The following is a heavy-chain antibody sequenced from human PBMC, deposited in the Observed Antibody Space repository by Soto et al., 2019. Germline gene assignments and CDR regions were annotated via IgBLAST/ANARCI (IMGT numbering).Heavy chain of an antibody. CDR2: IDPSDSQT. CDR3: ARQIYDSDTGPNFQYYFDS. D-gene: IGHD3-22*01. CDR1: GYSFAGYW. V-gene: IGHV5-10-1*01. Sequence: GASLKISCKGSGYSFAGYWITWVRQKPGKGLEWMGRIDPSDSQTYYSPSFRGHVTIAVTKSITTVFLQWSSLRASDTAMYYCARQIYDSDTGPNFQYYFDSWGQGTPVTVSS. J-gene: IGHJ4*02.